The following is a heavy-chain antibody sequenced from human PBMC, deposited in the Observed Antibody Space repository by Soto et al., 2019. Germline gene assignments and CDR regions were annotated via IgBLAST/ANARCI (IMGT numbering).Heavy chain of an antibody. J-gene: IGHJ4*02. CDR2: ISSSGTTI. D-gene: IGHD3-10*01. CDR1: EITLSNFA. V-gene: IGHV3-48*03. Sequence: PXGPLRLPSEVAEITLSNFAMNWLRQAPGKGLEWVSYISSSGTTIYYADSVKGRFTISRDNAKNSLYLQMNSLRAEDTAVYYCAVDYSGSGSYFFWGQGTLVTVSA. CDR3: AVDYSGSGSYFF.